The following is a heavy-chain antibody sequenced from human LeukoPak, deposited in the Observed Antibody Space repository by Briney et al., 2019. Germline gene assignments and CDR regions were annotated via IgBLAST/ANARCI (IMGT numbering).Heavy chain of an antibody. V-gene: IGHV3-33*06. J-gene: IGHJ1*01. CDR3: AKDLLVYSSSLYLQH. CDR1: GFTFSGYG. D-gene: IGHD6-6*01. CDR2: IWYDGSNK. Sequence: PGGSLRLSCAASGFTFSGYGMHWVRQAPGKGLEWVAVIWYDGSNKYYADSVKGRFTISRDNSKNTLYLQMNSLRAEDTAVYYCAKDLLVYSSSLYLQHWGQGTLVTVSS.